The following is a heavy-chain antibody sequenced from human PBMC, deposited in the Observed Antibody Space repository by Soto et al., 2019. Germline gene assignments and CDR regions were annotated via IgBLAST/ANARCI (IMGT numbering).Heavy chain of an antibody. Sequence: SETLYLTCAVSGGSISSGGYSWSWIRQPPGKGLEWIGYIYHSGSTYYNPSLKSRVTISVDRSKNQFSLKLSSVTAADTAVYYCARAKRQPSFFTAMVNGAFDIWGQGTMVTVSS. CDR2: IYHSGST. CDR3: ARAKRQPSFFTAMVNGAFDI. J-gene: IGHJ3*02. V-gene: IGHV4-30-2*01. D-gene: IGHD5-18*01. CDR1: GGSISSGGYS.